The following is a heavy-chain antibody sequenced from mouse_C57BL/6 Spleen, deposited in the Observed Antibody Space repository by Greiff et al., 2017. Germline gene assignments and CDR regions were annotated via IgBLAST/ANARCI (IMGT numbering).Heavy chain of an antibody. J-gene: IGHJ4*01. CDR3: AKQGVLRYQALYAMDY. CDR1: GFSLTSYG. CDR2: IWGDGST. D-gene: IGHD1-1*01. Sequence: QVQLQQSGPGLVAPSQSLSITCTVSGFSLTSYGVSWVRQPPGKGLEWLGVIWGDGSTNYHSALISRLSIGKDNSKSQVFLKLNSLQTDDTATYYCAKQGVLRYQALYAMDYWGQGTSVTVSS. V-gene: IGHV2-3*01.